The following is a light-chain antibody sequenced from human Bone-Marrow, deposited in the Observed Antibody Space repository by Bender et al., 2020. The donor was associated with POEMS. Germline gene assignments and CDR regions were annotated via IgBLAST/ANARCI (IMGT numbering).Light chain of an antibody. Sequence: SYELTQPPSVSVSPGQTARITCSGDKLPQQFANWYQQLSGQAPVLIIYKDTERPSGIPERFAGSSSGPTDTLTISGVQAEAEDDYYCQSADTNFTYWQFGGGTKLTVL. V-gene: IGLV3-25*02. CDR1: KLPQQF. J-gene: IGLJ2*01. CDR3: QSADTNFTYWQ. CDR2: KDT.